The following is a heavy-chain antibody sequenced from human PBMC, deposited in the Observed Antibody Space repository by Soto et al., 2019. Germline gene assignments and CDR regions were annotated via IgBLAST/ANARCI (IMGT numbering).Heavy chain of an antibody. J-gene: IGHJ4*02. CDR3: ARECSRDGDCYFDY. CDR2: IYYSGST. V-gene: IGHV4-31*03. CDR1: GGSISSGGYY. D-gene: IGHD2-21*02. Sequence: SETLSLTCTVSGGSISSGGYYWSWIRQHPGKGLEWIGYIYYSGSTYYNPSLKSRVTISVDTSKNQFSLKLSSVTAADTAVYYCARECSRDGDCYFDYWGQGTLVTVSS.